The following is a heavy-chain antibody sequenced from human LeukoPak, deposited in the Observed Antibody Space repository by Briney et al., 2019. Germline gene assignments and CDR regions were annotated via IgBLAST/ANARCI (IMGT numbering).Heavy chain of an antibody. CDR1: GVTFSGSG. D-gene: IGHD2-21*02. Sequence: PGGSLRLSCAASGVTFSGSGVHWVRQASGKGLEWVSYIGTTSGAIYYADSVEGRFTISRDSAKNSLYLQMNSLRAEDTAVYYCARFRTWGDKAFDYWGQGTLVTVSS. CDR2: IGTTSGAI. CDR3: ARFRTWGDKAFDY. J-gene: IGHJ4*02. V-gene: IGHV3-48*01.